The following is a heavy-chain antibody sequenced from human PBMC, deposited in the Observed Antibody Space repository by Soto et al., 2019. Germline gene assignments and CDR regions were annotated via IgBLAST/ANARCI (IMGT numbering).Heavy chain of an antibody. D-gene: IGHD6-19*01. CDR1: GFTVSVNY. V-gene: IGHV3-66*01. Sequence: EVKLVESGGGLVQPGGSLRLSCAASGFTVSVNYMSWVRQAPGKGLELVSVIYSGGSTDYADSVKGRFTSSRDESKNTLYLQMDSLRAEATAVYYGARDRGSGWYDYWGQGTLVTVSS. CDR3: ARDRGSGWYDY. J-gene: IGHJ4*02. CDR2: IYSGGST.